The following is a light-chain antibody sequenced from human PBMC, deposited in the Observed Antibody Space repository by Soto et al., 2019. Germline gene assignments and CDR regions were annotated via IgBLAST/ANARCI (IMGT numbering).Light chain of an antibody. Sequence: QSALSQLASVSETPGQSVTISCTGNSRDVGAYNSVSWSRQHPAKAPQLMIYKGKQRPSGVSTRFSGLTHGNAASLTISGLQVGDEADYSCCYSAPESTYLFGSGT. J-gene: IGLJ1*01. CDR3: CYSAPESTYL. CDR2: KGK. V-gene: IGLV2-23*01. CDR1: SRDVGAYNS.